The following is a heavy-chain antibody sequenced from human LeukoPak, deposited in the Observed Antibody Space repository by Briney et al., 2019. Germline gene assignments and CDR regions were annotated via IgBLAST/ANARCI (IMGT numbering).Heavy chain of an antibody. D-gene: IGHD6-19*01. Sequence: GRSLRLSCAASGSSVDDSAAESVSQPPREGMGWVSFISWDGASSYYADSVEGRFTISRDNSKISLYLQMNSLRAQDTALYYCAKDYNAVTGTVNIDYWGTGAPVT. CDR1: GSSVDDSA. V-gene: IGHV3-43D*03. CDR3: AKDYNAVTGTVNIDY. J-gene: IGHJ4*02. CDR2: ISWDGASS.